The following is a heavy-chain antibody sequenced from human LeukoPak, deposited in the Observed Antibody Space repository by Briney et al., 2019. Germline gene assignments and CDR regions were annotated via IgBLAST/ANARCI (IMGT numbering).Heavy chain of an antibody. CDR1: GGSISSSSYY. V-gene: IGHV4-39*07. Sequence: SETLSLTCTVSGGSISSSSYYWGWIRQPPGKGLEWIGSIYYSGSTYYNPSLKSRVTISVDTSKNQFSLKLSSVTAADTAVYYCAREAYSSSWYGGWFDPWGQGTLVTVSS. CDR3: AREAYSSSWYGGWFDP. D-gene: IGHD6-13*01. CDR2: IYYSGST. J-gene: IGHJ5*02.